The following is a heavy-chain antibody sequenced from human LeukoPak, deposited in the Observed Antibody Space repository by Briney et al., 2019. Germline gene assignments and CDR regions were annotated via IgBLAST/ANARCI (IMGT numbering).Heavy chain of an antibody. J-gene: IGHJ5*02. CDR3: ARDGLQTRYNWNDEGRKNWLDP. Sequence: ASVKVSCKASGFTFSGYYVQWVRQAPGQGLEWVGIINPSDDSTKYAQKFQGRVTMTGGTSTSTVYMELSSLTSDDTAVYYCARDGLQTRYNWNDEGRKNWLDPWGQGTLVTVSS. CDR1: GFTFSGYY. D-gene: IGHD1-1*01. CDR2: INPSDDST. V-gene: IGHV1-46*01.